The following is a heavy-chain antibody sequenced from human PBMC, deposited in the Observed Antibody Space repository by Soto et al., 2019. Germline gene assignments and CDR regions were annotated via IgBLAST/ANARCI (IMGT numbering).Heavy chain of an antibody. V-gene: IGHV3-30-3*01. CDR2: VSFDGSNS. Sequence: QVQLVESGGGVVQPGRSLRLSCAASGFTFSNYAMHWVRQAPGKGLDWVAVVSFDGSNSYYADSVKGRFTIFRDNSKNTLLLQMNSLRPEDTAVYFCARPIVPAIQNLPYYYYGLDVWGQGTTVTVSS. CDR3: ARPIVPAIQNLPYYYYGLDV. D-gene: IGHD2-2*01. CDR1: GFTFSNYA. J-gene: IGHJ6*02.